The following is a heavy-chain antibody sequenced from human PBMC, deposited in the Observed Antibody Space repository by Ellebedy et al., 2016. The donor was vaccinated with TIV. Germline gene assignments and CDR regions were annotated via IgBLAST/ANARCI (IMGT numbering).Heavy chain of an antibody. D-gene: IGHD7-27*01. Sequence: ESLKISXVGSGFTFSNAWMSWIRQAPGKGLEWIGEINHSGSTTNYNPSLKSRVTISVDTSKNQFYLKLSPVTAADTSVYYCARIPLGFVGMDVWGLGTTVTVSS. CDR2: INHSGST. CDR1: GFTFSNAW. CDR3: ARIPLGFVGMDV. J-gene: IGHJ6*02. V-gene: IGHV4-34*01.